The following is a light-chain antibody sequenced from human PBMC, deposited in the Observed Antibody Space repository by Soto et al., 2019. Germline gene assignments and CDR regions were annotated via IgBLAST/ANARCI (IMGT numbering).Light chain of an antibody. CDR3: QQYGSSPLT. J-gene: IGKJ4*01. CDR2: GAS. Sequence: EIVLTQSPGTLSLSPGERXTLSXXASQSVSSSYLAWYQQKPGQAPRLLIYGASIRATGIPDRFSGSGSGTDFTLTISRLEPEDFAVYYCQQYGSSPLTFGGGTKVEIK. CDR1: QSVSSSY. V-gene: IGKV3-20*01.